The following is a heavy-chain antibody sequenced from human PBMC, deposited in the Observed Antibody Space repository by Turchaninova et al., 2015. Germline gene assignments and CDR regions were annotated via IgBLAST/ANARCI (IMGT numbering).Heavy chain of an antibody. CDR3: GGGGPTCRDGDDY. CDR2: IYPGACDT. CDR1: GYSFTSYW. Sequence: EVQLVQSGAEVKKPGASLQISCKGSGYSFTSYWIGWVRQMPGKGLEWMGIIYPGACDTGSSPSFQGQIHLSADKALRNVYLDWGGLKDADTDMYYCGGGGPTCRDGDDYWGQGTMVTVSS. D-gene: IGHD5-24*01. J-gene: IGHJ4*02. V-gene: IGHV5-51*01.